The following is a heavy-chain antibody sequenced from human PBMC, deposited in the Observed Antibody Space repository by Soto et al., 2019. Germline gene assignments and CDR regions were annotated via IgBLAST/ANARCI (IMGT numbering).Heavy chain of an antibody. D-gene: IGHD3-10*01. CDR1: GYTFPSYD. J-gene: IGHJ5*02. CDR2: MNPNSGNT. V-gene: IGHV1-8*01. Sequence: QVQLVQSGAEVKKPGASVKVSCKASGYTFPSYDINWVRQATGQGLEWMGWMNPNSGNTGYAQKFQGRVTMTRNTSISTAYLALISLRSEDTAVYYCAREHYGNSAWFDPWGQGTLVTVSS. CDR3: AREHYGNSAWFDP.